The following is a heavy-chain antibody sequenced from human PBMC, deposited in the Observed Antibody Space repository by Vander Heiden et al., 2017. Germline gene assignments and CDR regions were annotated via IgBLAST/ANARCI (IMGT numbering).Heavy chain of an antibody. Sequence: EVQLLESGGGLVQPGGSLRLSCTAAGFTFSSYAMSWVRQAAGKGLEWVSAISGSGGSTYYADSVKGRFTISRDNSKNTLYLQMNSLRAEDTAVYYCATYSSSWSLKHWGQGTLVTVSS. CDR3: ATYSSSWSLKH. CDR2: ISGSGGST. J-gene: IGHJ1*01. CDR1: GFTFSSYA. D-gene: IGHD6-13*01. V-gene: IGHV3-23*01.